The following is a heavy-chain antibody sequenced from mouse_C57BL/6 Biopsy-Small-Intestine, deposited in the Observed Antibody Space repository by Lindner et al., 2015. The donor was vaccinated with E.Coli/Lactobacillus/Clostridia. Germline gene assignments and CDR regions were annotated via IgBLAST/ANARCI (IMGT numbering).Heavy chain of an antibody. J-gene: IGHJ2*01. CDR2: MNPGAGST. D-gene: IGHD1-1*01. CDR1: GYTITSYY. CDR3: ARGDKAPYSSGWYGEDAIYYFDY. V-gene: IGHV1S12*01. Sequence: SVKVSCKASGYTITSYYIHWVRQAPGQGLEWMGIMNPGAGSTRYAQKLQGRLTMTRDTSTSTVYMELSSLRSEDTAVYFCARGDKAPYSSGWYGEDAIYYFDYWGQGTLVTVSP.